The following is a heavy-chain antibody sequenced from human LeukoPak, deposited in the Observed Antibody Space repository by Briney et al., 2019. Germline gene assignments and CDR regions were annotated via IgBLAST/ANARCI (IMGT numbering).Heavy chain of an antibody. V-gene: IGHV1-18*01. D-gene: IGHD6-13*01. CDR2: ISAYNGNT. J-gene: IGHJ5*02. CDR1: GYTFTRYG. CDR3: ARGLARKGGIAAVWVWFDP. Sequence: ASVKVSCKASGYTFTRYGISWVRQAPGQGLEWMGWISAYNGNTNYAQNLQGRVTMTTGTSTSTAYMELRRLRSDETAVYYCARGLARKGGIAAVWVWFDPWGQGTLVTVSS.